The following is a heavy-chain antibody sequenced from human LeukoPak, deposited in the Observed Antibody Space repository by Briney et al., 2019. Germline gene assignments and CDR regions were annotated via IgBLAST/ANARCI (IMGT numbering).Heavy chain of an antibody. CDR3: ARDRTIFGLDKNYFDY. D-gene: IGHD3-3*01. CDR2: VSSSSSYI. J-gene: IGHJ4*02. CDR1: GFTFSSYS. Sequence: GGSLRLSCAASGFTFSSYSMNWVRQAPGKGLEWVSSVSSSSSYIYYADSVKGRFTISRDNAKNSLYLQMNSLRAEDTAVYYCARDRTIFGLDKNYFDYWGQGTLVTVSS. V-gene: IGHV3-21*01.